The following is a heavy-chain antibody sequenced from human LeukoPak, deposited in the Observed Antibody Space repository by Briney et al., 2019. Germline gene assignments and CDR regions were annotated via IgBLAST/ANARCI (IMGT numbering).Heavy chain of an antibody. CDR1: GFTFSGSA. D-gene: IGHD6-19*01. CDR2: IRSKADTYAT. Sequence: GGSLRLSCAASGFTFSGSAMHWVRQASGKGLEWVGRIRSKADTYATAYAASVKGRFTISRDDSKNTAYLQMNSLKTEDTAVYYCAIPGEYIAVFDPWGQGTLVTVSS. V-gene: IGHV3-73*01. CDR3: AIPGEYIAVFDP. J-gene: IGHJ5*02.